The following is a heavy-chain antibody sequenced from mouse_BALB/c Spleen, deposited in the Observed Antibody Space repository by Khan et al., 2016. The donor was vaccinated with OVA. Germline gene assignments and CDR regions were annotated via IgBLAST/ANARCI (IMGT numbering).Heavy chain of an antibody. Sequence: QVQLKQSGPGLVAPSQSLSITCTVSGFSLTSYGLRWVRHPPGKGLEWLGVIWAGGSTNYNSALMSRLSISKDNSKSQVFLKMNSLQTDDTAMYYCARGDGYYEDAMDYWGQGTSVTVSS. CDR3: ARGDGYYEDAMDY. CDR1: GFSLTSYG. CDR2: IWAGGST. V-gene: IGHV2-9*02. D-gene: IGHD2-3*01. J-gene: IGHJ4*01.